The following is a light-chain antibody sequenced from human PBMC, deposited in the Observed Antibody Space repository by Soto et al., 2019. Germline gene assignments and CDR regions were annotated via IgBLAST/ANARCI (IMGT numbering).Light chain of an antibody. CDR2: DVS. CDR1: SSDVGGYNY. CDR3: SSYTSSSTWV. V-gene: IGLV2-14*01. J-gene: IGLJ3*02. Sequence: QSALTQPASVSGSPGQSIAISCTGTSSDVGGYNYVSWYQQHPGKTPNLMIYDVSNRPSGVSNRFSGSKSGNTASLTISGLLAEDEADYYSSSYTSSSTWVFGGGTKVTVL.